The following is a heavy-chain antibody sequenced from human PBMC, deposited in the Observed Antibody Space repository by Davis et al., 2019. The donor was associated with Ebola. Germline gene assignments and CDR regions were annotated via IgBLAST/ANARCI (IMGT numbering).Heavy chain of an antibody. CDR3: ARGRCSSTSCYISYYYYGMDV. D-gene: IGHD2-2*02. J-gene: IGHJ6*02. CDR1: GGSFSGYY. Sequence: MPSETLSLTCAVYGGSFSGYYWSWIRQPPGKGLEWIGEINHSGSTNYNPSLKSRVTISVDTSKNQFSLKLSSVTAADTAVYYCARGRCSSTSCYISYYYYGMDVWGQGTTVTVSS. V-gene: IGHV4-34*01. CDR2: INHSGST.